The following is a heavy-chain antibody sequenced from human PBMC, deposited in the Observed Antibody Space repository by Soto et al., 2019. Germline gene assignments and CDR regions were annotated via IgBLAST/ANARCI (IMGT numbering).Heavy chain of an antibody. Sequence: GGSLRLSCAASGFTFSSYAMSWVRQAPGKGLEWVSAISGSGGSTYYADSVKGRFTISRDNSKNTLYLQMNSLRAEDTAVYYCANYYYGSGSYYNHTLFDDYWGQGTLVTVSS. J-gene: IGHJ4*02. V-gene: IGHV3-23*01. CDR1: GFTFSSYA. D-gene: IGHD3-10*01. CDR3: ANYYYGSGSYYNHTLFDDY. CDR2: ISGSGGST.